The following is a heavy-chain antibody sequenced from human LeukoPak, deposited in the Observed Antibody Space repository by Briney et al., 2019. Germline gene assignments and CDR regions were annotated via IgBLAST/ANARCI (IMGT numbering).Heavy chain of an antibody. CDR3: AKDIYSGWYYLFDY. CDR2: ISGGGGST. Sequence: PGGSLRLSCAASGFTFSSYAMSWVRQAPGKGLEWVSAISGGGGSTYYADSVKGRFTISRDNSKNTLYLQMNSLRAEDTAVYYCAKDIYSGWYYLFDYWGQGTLVTVSS. D-gene: IGHD6-19*01. CDR1: GFTFSSYA. J-gene: IGHJ4*02. V-gene: IGHV3-23*01.